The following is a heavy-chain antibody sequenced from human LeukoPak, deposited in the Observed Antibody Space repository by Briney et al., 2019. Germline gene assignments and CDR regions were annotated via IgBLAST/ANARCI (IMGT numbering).Heavy chain of an antibody. CDR1: GFTFGDYA. Sequence: PGGSLRLSCTASGFTFGDYAMSWFRQAPGKGLEWVGFIRSKAYGGTTEYAASVKGRFTISRDDSKSIAYLQMNSLKTEDTAVYYCTRGRGDCVWGSYRLYWGQGTLVTVSP. CDR3: TRGRGDCVWGSYRLY. CDR2: IRSKAYGGTT. V-gene: IGHV3-49*03. D-gene: IGHD3-16*02. J-gene: IGHJ4*02.